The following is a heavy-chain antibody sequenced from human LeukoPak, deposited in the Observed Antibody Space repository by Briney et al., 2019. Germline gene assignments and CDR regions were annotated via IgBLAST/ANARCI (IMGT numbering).Heavy chain of an antibody. D-gene: IGHD3-9*01. Sequence: ASVKVSCKASGYTFAGYYMHWVRQAPGQGLEWMGGIIPIFGTANYAQKFQGRVTITADESTSTAYMELSSLRSEDTAVYYCARDKRILTGYYTFDYWGQGTLVTVSS. CDR2: IIPIFGTA. J-gene: IGHJ4*02. CDR3: ARDKRILTGYYTFDY. V-gene: IGHV1-69*13. CDR1: GYTFAGYY.